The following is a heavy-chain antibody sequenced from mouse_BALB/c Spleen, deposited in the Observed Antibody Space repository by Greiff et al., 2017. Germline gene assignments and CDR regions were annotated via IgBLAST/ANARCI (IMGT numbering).Heavy chain of an antibody. D-gene: IGHD2-1*01. CDR3: TRNGNYYFDY. V-gene: IGHV1-69*02. CDR1: GYTFSSYW. Sequence: QVQLKQPGAELVRPGASVKLSCKASGYTFSSYWINWVKQRPGQGLEWIGNIYPSDSYTNYNQKFKDKATLTVDKSSSTAYMQLSSPTSEDSAVYYCTRNGNYYFDYWGQGTTLTVSS. J-gene: IGHJ2*01. CDR2: IYPSDSYT.